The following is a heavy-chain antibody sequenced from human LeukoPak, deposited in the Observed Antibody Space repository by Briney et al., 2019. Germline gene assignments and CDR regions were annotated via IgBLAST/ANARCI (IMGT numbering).Heavy chain of an antibody. V-gene: IGHV3-7*01. J-gene: IGHJ3*02. CDR2: IKQDGSEK. CDR1: GFTFSSYW. D-gene: IGHD5-12*01. CDR3: ARDVRGYSGYGVWPDAFDI. Sequence: GGSLRLSCAASGFTFSSYWMSWVRQAPGKGLEWVANIKQDGSEKYYVDSVKGRFTISRDNAKNSLYLQMNSLRAEDTAVYYCARDVRGYSGYGVWPDAFDIWGQGTMVTVSS.